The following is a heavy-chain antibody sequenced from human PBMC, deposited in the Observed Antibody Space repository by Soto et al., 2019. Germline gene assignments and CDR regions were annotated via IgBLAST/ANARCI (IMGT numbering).Heavy chain of an antibody. CDR1: GFTFSTYG. J-gene: IGHJ6*02. CDR2: ISYDGTNK. Sequence: QVQLVESGGGEIQPGRSLTISCAASGFTFSTYGMHWVRQTPGKGLEWVAVISYDGTNKFYSDSVKGRFTISRDNFKNTLTLQINSLRAHDTAVYSCAKDLQSYGDYDFYCYGMDVWGLGTRVTVSS. V-gene: IGHV3-30*18. D-gene: IGHD4-17*01. CDR3: AKDLQSYGDYDFYCYGMDV.